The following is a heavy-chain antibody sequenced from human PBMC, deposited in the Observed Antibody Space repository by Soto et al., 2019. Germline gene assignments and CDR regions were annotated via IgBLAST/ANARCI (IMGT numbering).Heavy chain of an antibody. V-gene: IGHV1-69*06. D-gene: IGHD3-3*01. CDR1: GGTFSSYT. Sequence: ASVKVSCKASGGTFSSYTVYWVRQAPGQGLEWMGGIIPFFGTSNYAQNFQDRITLTADKSTGTAYMELSSLRFEDTAIYYRARKLRLYYGMDVWGQGTTVTVSS. CDR3: ARKLRLYYGMDV. J-gene: IGHJ6*02. CDR2: IIPFFGTS.